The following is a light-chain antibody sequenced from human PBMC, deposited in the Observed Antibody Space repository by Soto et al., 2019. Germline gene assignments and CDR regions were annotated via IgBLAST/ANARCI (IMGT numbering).Light chain of an antibody. V-gene: IGLV2-14*01. CDR1: SSDIGGYSY. J-gene: IGLJ1*01. CDR2: DVS. CDR3: SSYTTRSTYV. Sequence: QSALAQPASVSGSPGQSITVSCTGTSSDIGGYSYVSWYQQRPGKAPKLILYDVSDRPSGLSSRFSGSKSGSTASQNIYGLQVEDEADYYCSSYTTRSTYVFGTGTKLTVL.